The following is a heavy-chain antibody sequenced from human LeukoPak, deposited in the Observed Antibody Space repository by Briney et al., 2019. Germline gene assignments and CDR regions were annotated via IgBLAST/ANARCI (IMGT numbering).Heavy chain of an antibody. CDR3: AGTEEVIWPGYYYMDV. V-gene: IGHV4-39*01. CDR2: IYYSGST. Sequence: PSETLSLTCTVSGGSISSSSYYWGWIRQPPGKGLEWIGSIYYSGSTYYNPSLKSRVTISVDTSKNQFSLKLSSVTAADTAVYYCAGTEEVIWPGYYYMDVWGKGTTVTVSS. D-gene: IGHD3-16*02. J-gene: IGHJ6*03. CDR1: GGSISSSSYY.